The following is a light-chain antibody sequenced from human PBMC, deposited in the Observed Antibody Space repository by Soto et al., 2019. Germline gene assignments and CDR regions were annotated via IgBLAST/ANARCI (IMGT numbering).Light chain of an antibody. V-gene: IGKV1-5*01. CDR1: QSISSW. J-gene: IGKJ1*01. Sequence: DIQMTQSPSTLSASVGDRVTITCRASQSISSWLAWYQQKPGKAPKLLIYDASSLESGVPSRFSGSGSGTEFTLTISSLHPDDLATYYCQQYNSEWTFGQWTKVEIK. CDR3: QQYNSEWT. CDR2: DAS.